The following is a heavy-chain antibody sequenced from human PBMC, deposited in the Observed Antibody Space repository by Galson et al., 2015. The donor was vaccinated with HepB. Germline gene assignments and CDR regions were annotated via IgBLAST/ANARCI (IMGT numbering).Heavy chain of an antibody. D-gene: IGHD3/OR15-3a*01. V-gene: IGHV3-11*01. Sequence: SLRLSCAASGFTFSDYYMSWIRQAPGKGLEWVSYISSSGSTIYYADSVKGRFTISRDNAKNSLYLQMNSLRAEDTAVYYCARGEDWLLYPLPFDYWGQGTLVTVSS. CDR2: ISSSGSTI. CDR1: GFTFSDYY. J-gene: IGHJ4*02. CDR3: ARGEDWLLYPLPFDY.